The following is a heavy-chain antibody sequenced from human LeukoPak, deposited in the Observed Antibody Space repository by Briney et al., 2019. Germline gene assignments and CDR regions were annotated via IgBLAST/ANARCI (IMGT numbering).Heavy chain of an antibody. V-gene: IGHV4-59*08. CDR3: AKYRGYDWYFDY. Sequence: PSETLSLTCTVSGGSISSYYWSWIRQPPGKGLEWIGYIYYSGSTNYNPSLKSRVTISVDTSKNQFSLKLSSVTAADTAVYYCAKYRGYDWYFDYWGQGTLVTVSS. CDR1: GGSISSYY. D-gene: IGHD5-12*01. CDR2: IYYSGST. J-gene: IGHJ4*02.